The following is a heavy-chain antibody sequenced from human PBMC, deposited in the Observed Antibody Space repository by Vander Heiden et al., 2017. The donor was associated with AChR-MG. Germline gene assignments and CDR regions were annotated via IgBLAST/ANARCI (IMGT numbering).Heavy chain of an antibody. V-gene: IGHV4-30-4*01. CDR2: IYCSGST. J-gene: IGHJ4*02. CDR1: GGSISSGDYY. D-gene: IGHD3-22*01. Sequence: QVQLQESGPGLVKPSQTLSLTCTVPGGSISSGDYYWSWIRQPPGKGLEWIGYIYCSGSTYYNPSLKSRVTISVDTSKNQFSLKLSSVTAADTAVYYCARDSDYDSSGYYYGHFDYWGQGTLVTVSS. CDR3: ARDSDYDSSGYYYGHFDY.